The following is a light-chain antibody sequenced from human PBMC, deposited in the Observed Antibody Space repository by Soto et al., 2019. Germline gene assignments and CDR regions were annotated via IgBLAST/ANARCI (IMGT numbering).Light chain of an antibody. CDR1: QSVASN. Sequence: EIVMTQSPDSLSVSPGEGATLSCRASQSVASNVAWYQQKPGQGPRLLIHGASTRAVGVPARFSGSGSGTDFTLTINSLQSEDFAVYYCQQYHNWPPQYSFGQGTKLQIK. CDR2: GAS. V-gene: IGKV3-15*01. CDR3: QQYHNWPPQYS. J-gene: IGKJ2*01.